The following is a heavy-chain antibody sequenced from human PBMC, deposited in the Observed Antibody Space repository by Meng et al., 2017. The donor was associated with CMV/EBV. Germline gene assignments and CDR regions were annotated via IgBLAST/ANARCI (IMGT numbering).Heavy chain of an antibody. CDR1: GFTVSSNY. V-gene: IGHV3-21*01. CDR3: AREGYCSGGSCNSDY. CDR2: ISSSSSYI. Sequence: GESLKISCAASGFTVSSNYMSWVRQAPGKGLEWVSSISSSSSYIYYADSVKGRFTISRANAKNSLYLQMNSLRAEDTAVYYCAREGYCSGGSCNSDYWGQGTLVTVSS. D-gene: IGHD2-15*01. J-gene: IGHJ4*02.